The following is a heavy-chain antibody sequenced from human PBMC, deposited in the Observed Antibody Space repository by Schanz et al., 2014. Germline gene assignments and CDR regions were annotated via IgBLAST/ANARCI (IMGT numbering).Heavy chain of an antibody. D-gene: IGHD6-19*01. CDR1: GYTFTDYG. J-gene: IGHJ4*02. CDR3: ARGGYSSGWYDRDIAHFDY. V-gene: IGHV1-18*01. Sequence: QVQVVQSGAEVKKPGASVKVSCKASGYTFTDYGVIWVRQAPGQGLEWMGWISTSNGNTNYIQKLQGRVTNTADRSTSTAYMELSSLRSEDTAVYYCARGGYSSGWYDRDIAHFDYWGQGTLVTVSS. CDR2: ISTSNGNT.